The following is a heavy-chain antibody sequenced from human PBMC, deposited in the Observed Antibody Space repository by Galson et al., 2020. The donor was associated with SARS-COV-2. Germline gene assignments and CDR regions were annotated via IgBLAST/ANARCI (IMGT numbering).Heavy chain of an antibody. CDR3: ARDYYYDIRGDSESFDL. CDR1: GFTFHDHG. V-gene: IGHV3-20*04. J-gene: IGHJ3*01. D-gene: IGHD3-22*01. CDR2: INWRGGNT. Sequence: GESLKLYCASSGFTFHDHGMNWVRQAPGPGLEWVCGINWRGGNTDYEDSVKGRFTISRDNAKNSLYLQMNSLRAEDTALYYCARDYYYDIRGDSESFDLWGQGTMVTVSS.